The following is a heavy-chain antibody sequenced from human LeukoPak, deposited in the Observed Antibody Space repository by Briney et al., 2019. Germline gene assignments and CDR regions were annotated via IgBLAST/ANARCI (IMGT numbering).Heavy chain of an antibody. V-gene: IGHV1-69*05. Sequence: SVKVSCKASGGTFSSYAISWVRQAPGQGLEWMGRIIPIFGTANYAQKFQGRVTITTDESTSTSYMELSSLRSEDTAVYYCAREIIVGATTFDYWGQGTLVTVSS. CDR1: GGTFSSYA. J-gene: IGHJ4*02. D-gene: IGHD1-26*01. CDR3: AREIIVGATTFDY. CDR2: IIPIFGTA.